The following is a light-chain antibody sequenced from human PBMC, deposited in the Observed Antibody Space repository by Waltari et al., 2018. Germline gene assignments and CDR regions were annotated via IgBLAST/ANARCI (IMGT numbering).Light chain of an antibody. CDR1: PGISKF. J-gene: IGKJ4*01. CDR3: QQYKTFPLT. CDR2: GAS. V-gene: IGKV1-16*01. Sequence: DIQMTQSPSSLAASVGDRVTIPCRASPGISKFLAWFRQKPGKAPESLIYGASSLQSGGPSRFSGSGSGTDFTLTISSLQPEDFASYYCQQYKTFPLTFGGGTKVEIK.